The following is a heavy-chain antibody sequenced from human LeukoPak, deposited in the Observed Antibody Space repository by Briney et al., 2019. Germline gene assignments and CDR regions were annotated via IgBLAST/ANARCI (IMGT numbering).Heavy chain of an antibody. J-gene: IGHJ4*02. CDR1: GFTFSSYS. Sequence: PGGSLRLSCAASGFTFSSYSMNWVRQAPGKGLEWVSYISSSSSTIYYADSVKGRFTISRDNAKNSLYLQMNSLRAEDTAVYFCAGAVRGYYFDYWGQGTLVTVSS. CDR3: AGAVRGYYFDY. CDR2: ISSSSSTI. V-gene: IGHV3-48*01. D-gene: IGHD3-22*01.